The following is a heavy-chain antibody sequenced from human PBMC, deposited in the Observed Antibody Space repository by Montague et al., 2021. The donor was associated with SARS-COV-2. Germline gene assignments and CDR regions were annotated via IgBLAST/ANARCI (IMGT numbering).Heavy chain of an antibody. J-gene: IGHJ6*02. CDR1: GFTFSSYW. V-gene: IGHV3-7*01. CDR2: IKQDGSEK. D-gene: IGHD2-2*01. Sequence: SLRLSCSASGFTFSSYWMSWVRQAPGKGLEGVANIKQDGSEKYYVDSVKGRFTISRDNAKNSLYLQMNSLRAEDTAVYYCARDSFVVVPAASNYYYYYGMDVWGQGTTVTVSS. CDR3: ARDSFVVVPAASNYYYYYGMDV.